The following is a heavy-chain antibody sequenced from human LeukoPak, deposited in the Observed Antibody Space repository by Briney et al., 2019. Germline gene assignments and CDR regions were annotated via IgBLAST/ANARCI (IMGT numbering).Heavy chain of an antibody. J-gene: IGHJ4*02. CDR2: ISSGGSTT. CDR1: GFTFRSYE. V-gene: IGHV3-48*03. D-gene: IGHD3-22*01. CDR3: ARISLYYDSSGYYCDY. Sequence: GVSLRLSCAASGFTFRSYEMNWVRQAPGKGHEWVSYISSGGSTTYYADSVKGRLTISRDNAKNSLYLQMNSLRDEDTAVYYCARISLYYDSSGYYCDYWGQGTLVTVSS.